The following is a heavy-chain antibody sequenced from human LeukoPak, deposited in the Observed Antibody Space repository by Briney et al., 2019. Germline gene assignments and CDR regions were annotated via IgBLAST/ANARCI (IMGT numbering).Heavy chain of an antibody. CDR3: ARDSITIFGVVTDH. CDR1: GGSISSSSYY. J-gene: IGHJ3*01. V-gene: IGHV4-39*07. D-gene: IGHD3-3*01. CDR2: IYYSGST. Sequence: SETLSLTCTVSGGSISSSSYYWGWIRQPPGKGLEGMGSIYYSGSTYYNPSLKSRVTISVDTSKNQFSLKLSSVTAADTAVYYCARDSITIFGVVTDHWGQGTMVTVSS.